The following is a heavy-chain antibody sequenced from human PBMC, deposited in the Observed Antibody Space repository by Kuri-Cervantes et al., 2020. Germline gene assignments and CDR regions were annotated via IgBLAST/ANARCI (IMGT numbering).Heavy chain of an antibody. V-gene: IGHV4-39*01. CDR2: IYYSGST. CDR3: ARLWLEWTFDY. CDR1: GGSISSSSYY. J-gene: IGHJ4*02. Sequence: SETLSLTCTVSGGSISSSSYYWGWIRQPLGKGLEWIGSIYYSGSTYYKPSLKSRVTISVDTSKNQFSLKLSSVTAADTAVYYCARLWLEWTFDYWGQGTLVTVSS. D-gene: IGHD3-3*01.